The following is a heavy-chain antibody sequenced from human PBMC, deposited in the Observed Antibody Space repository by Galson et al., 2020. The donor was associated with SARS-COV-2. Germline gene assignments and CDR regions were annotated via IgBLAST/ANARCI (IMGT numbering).Heavy chain of an antibody. CDR1: GITFNNYW. Sequence: GGSLRLSCVASGITFNNYWMSWVRQGPGKGLEWVANIKQDGSEKYYVDSVNGRFTISRDNAKNSMYLQMNSLRAEDTAVYYCAREIGGFDYWGQGTLVTVS. D-gene: IGHD2-15*01. V-gene: IGHV3-7*01. CDR2: IKQDGSEK. J-gene: IGHJ4*02. CDR3: AREIGGFDY.